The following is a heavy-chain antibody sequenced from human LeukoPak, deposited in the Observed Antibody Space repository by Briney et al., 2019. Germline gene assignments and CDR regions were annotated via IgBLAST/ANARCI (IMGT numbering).Heavy chain of an antibody. CDR2: ISWDGHNT. V-gene: IGHV3-43*01. D-gene: IGHD4/OR15-4a*01. CDR3: GKGMVSGGAGPAGGYFGY. CDR1: GFTFGDYT. Sequence: QSGGSLRLSCAASGFTFGDYTMYWVRHAPGKGLEWVSLISWDGHNTYYADSVKGRFTISRDNSKNSLYLQMNSLRTEDTALYYCGKGMVSGGAGPAGGYFGYWGQGTLVTVSS. J-gene: IGHJ4*02.